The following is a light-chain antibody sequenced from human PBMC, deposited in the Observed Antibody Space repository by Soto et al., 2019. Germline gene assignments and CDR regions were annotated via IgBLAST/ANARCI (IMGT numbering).Light chain of an antibody. J-gene: IGKJ3*01. CDR3: QQYYSSVFT. CDR2: AAS. Sequence: ALRMTQSPSSFSASTGDRVTITCRASQGISSYLAWYQQKPGKAPKRLIYAASTLQSGGPSRFSGSGSGTYFTLTISCRQSEDFATYSCQQYYSSVFTFGPGTKVDIK. CDR1: QGISSY. V-gene: IGKV1-8*01.